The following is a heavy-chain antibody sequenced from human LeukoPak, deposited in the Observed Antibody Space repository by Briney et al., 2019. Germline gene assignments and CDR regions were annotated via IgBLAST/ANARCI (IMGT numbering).Heavy chain of an antibody. D-gene: IGHD5-12*01. Sequence: PGGSLRLSCAASGFTFSSYEMNWVRQAPGKGLDWDSYISSSGSTIYYADSVKGRFTISRDNAKNSPYLQMNSLRAEDTAVYYCASLYSGYDDAFDYWGQGTLVTVSS. CDR1: GFTFSSYE. CDR2: ISSSGSTI. V-gene: IGHV3-48*03. CDR3: ASLYSGYDDAFDY. J-gene: IGHJ4*02.